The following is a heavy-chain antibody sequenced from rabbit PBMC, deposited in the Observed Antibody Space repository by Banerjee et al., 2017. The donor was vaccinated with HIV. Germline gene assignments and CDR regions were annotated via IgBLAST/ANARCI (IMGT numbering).Heavy chain of an antibody. Sequence: QEQLVESGGDLVKPGASLTLTCTASEFSFSSAYWICWVRQAPGKGLELIACIYSSSGSTWYASWVNGRCTISSSTSLNTVTLQMTSLTAADTATYFCARGAVYGNYGYDLWGQGTLVTVS. CDR1: EFSFSSAYW. J-gene: IGHJ3*01. V-gene: IGHV1S43*01. CDR2: IYSSSGST. CDR3: ARGAVYGNYGYDL. D-gene: IGHD6-1*01.